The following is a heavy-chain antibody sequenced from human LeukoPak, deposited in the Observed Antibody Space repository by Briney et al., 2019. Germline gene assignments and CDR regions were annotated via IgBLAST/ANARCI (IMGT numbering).Heavy chain of an antibody. J-gene: IGHJ6*02. V-gene: IGHV1-24*01. CDR1: GYTLTVLS. CDR3: ATIYDSSGLNYYYGMDV. CDR2: FDPEVGET. Sequence: ASVKVSCMVSGYTLTVLSMHWVRQAPGKGLEWMGGFDPEVGETIYAQKFQGRVTMTEDTSTDTAYMELSSLRSEDTAVYYCATIYDSSGLNYYYGMDVWGQGTTVTVSS. D-gene: IGHD3-22*01.